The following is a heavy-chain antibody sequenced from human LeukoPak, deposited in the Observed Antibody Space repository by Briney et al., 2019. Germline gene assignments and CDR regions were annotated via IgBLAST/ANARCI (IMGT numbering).Heavy chain of an antibody. CDR3: ATGRQQLMFDY. J-gene: IGHJ4*02. CDR1: GGSISSYY. CDR2: IYYSGST. Sequence: SETLSLTRTVSGGSISSYYWSWIRQPPGKGLEWIGYIYYSGSTNYNPSLKSRVTISVDTSKNQFSLKLSSVTAADTAVYYCATGRQQLMFDYWGQGTLVTVSS. D-gene: IGHD6-13*01. V-gene: IGHV4-59*01.